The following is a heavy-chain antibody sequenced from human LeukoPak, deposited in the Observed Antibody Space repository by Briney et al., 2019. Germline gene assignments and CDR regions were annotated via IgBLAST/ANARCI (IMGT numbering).Heavy chain of an antibody. CDR1: GFTFSTYW. V-gene: IGHV3-7*01. J-gene: IGHJ4*02. CDR3: ARLSTVTTTLDY. CDR2: IKQDGSDK. Sequence: GGSLRLSCAASGFTFSTYWMSWVRQAPGRGLEWVANIKQDGSDKYYVDSVKGRFTISRDNAKNSLCLQMNSLRAEDTAVYYCARLSTVTTTLDYWGQGTLVTVSS. D-gene: IGHD4-17*01.